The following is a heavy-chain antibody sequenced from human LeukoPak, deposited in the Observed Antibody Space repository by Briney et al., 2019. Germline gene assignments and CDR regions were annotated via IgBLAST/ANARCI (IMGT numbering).Heavy chain of an antibody. Sequence: SETLSLTCTVSGYSISSGYFWGWIRQPPGKGLDWIGSIYYSGITSYNPSLKSRVTISVHASKNQFSLNLSSVTAADTAVYYCARAREDYIFDYWGQGTLVTVSS. V-gene: IGHV4-38-2*02. CDR1: GYSISSGYF. D-gene: IGHD4-11*01. CDR2: IYYSGIT. J-gene: IGHJ4*02. CDR3: ARAREDYIFDY.